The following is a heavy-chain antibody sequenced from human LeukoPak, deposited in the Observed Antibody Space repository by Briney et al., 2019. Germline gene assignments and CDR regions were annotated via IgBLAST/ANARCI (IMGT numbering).Heavy chain of an antibody. CDR2: INSDESGT. CDR3: TRSTGNYYDSSAYYDY. D-gene: IGHD3-22*01. J-gene: IGHJ4*02. CDR1: GFTFSTYW. V-gene: IGHV3-74*01. Sequence: GGSLRLSCAASGFTFSTYWMHWVRQTPRKGLVWVSRINSDESGTSYADSVKGRFTISRDNAKNTLYLQMNSLRAEDTAVYYCTRSTGNYYDSSAYYDYWGQGTLVTVSS.